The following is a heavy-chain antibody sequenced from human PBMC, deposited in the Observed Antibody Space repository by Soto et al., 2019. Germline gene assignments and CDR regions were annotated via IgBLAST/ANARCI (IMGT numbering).Heavy chain of an antibody. CDR2: ISGGGISA. CDR3: AKLKGVGTNYIHFDY. V-gene: IGHV3-23*01. Sequence: EVQLLESGGGLEQPGGSLRLSCAASGFMFSNFAMSWVRQAPGKGLEWVSSISGGGISAIYADSAEGRFTISRDNSKNTLYLQMNNLRAEDTALYYCAKLKGVGTNYIHFDYWGQGTLVTVSS. CDR1: GFMFSNFA. J-gene: IGHJ4*02. D-gene: IGHD1-1*01.